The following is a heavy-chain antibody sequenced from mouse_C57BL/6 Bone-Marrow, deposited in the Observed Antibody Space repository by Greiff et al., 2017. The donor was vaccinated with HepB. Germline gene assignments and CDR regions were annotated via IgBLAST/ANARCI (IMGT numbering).Heavy chain of an antibody. CDR3: ARELGLDYFDY. Sequence: SLEWVAYISNGGGSTYYPDTVKGRFTISRDNAKNTLYLQMSRLKSEDTAMYYCARELGLDYFDYWGQGTTLTVSS. J-gene: IGHJ2*01. V-gene: IGHV5-12*01. D-gene: IGHD4-1*01. CDR2: ISNGGGST.